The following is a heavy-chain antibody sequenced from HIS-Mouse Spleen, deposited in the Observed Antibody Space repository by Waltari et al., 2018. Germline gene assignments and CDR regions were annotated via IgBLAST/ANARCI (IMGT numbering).Heavy chain of an antibody. J-gene: IGHJ6*02. D-gene: IGHD1-7*01. V-gene: IGHV1-2*02. Sequence: QVQLVQSGAEVKKPGASVKVSCKASGYTFTGYYMHWVRQAPGQGLEWMGWINPNSGGTNYAQKFQGRVTMTRDTSISTAYMELSRLRSDDTAVYYCARGTGTTYYYYGMDVWGQGTTVTVSS. CDR1: GYTFTGYY. CDR2: INPNSGGT. CDR3: ARGTGTTYYYYGMDV.